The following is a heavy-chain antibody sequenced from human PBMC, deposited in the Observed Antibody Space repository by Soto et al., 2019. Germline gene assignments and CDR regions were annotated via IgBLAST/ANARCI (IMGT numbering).Heavy chain of an antibody. CDR1: GGSISSYY. Sequence: SETLSLTCTVSGGSISSYYWSWIRQPPGKGLEWIGYIYYSGSTNYNPSLKSRVTISVDTSKNQFSLKLSSVTAADTAVYYCARGSYYGSGSYYRNQYYMDVLGKGTTVTVSS. V-gene: IGHV4-59*01. D-gene: IGHD3-10*01. J-gene: IGHJ6*03. CDR3: ARGSYYGSGSYYRNQYYMDV. CDR2: IYYSGST.